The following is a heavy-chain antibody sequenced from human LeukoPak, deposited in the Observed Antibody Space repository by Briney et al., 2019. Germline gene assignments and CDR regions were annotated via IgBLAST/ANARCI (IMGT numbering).Heavy chain of an antibody. D-gene: IGHD6-6*01. CDR3: ATDRGILAACPPSDALDI. Sequence: GASVKVSCKVSGYTLTELSMHWVRQAPGKGLEWMGGFDPEDGETIYAQKFQGRVTMTEDTSTDTAYMELSSLRSEDTAVYYCATDRGILAACPPSDALDIWGQGTMVTVSS. CDR2: FDPEDGET. V-gene: IGHV1-24*01. CDR1: GYTLTELS. J-gene: IGHJ3*02.